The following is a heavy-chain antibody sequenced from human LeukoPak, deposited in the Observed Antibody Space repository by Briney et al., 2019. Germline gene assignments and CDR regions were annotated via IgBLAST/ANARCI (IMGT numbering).Heavy chain of an antibody. J-gene: IGHJ4*02. D-gene: IGHD1-26*01. V-gene: IGHV4-31*03. Sequence: SETLSLTCTVSGGSISSGGYYWSWIRQHPGKGLEWIGYIYYSGSTYYNPSLKSRVTIAVDTSKSQFSLRLSSVTAADTAVYYCARRSEWELPHFDYWGQGTLVTVSS. CDR3: ARRSEWELPHFDY. CDR2: IYYSGST. CDR1: GGSISSGGYY.